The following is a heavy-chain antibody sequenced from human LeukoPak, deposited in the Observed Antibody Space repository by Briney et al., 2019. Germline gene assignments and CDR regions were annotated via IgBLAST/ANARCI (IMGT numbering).Heavy chain of an antibody. CDR2: INPNSGGT. D-gene: IGHD3-3*01. CDR1: GYTFTGYY. V-gene: IGHV1-2*02. J-gene: IGHJ4*02. CDR3: ARAPTVDYDFWSGYYPY. Sequence: ASVKVSCKASGYTFTGYYMHWVRQAPGQGLEWMGWINPNSGGTNYAQKFQGRVTMTRDTSISTAYMELSRLRSDDTAVYYCARAPTVDYDFWSGYYPYWGQGTLVTVSS.